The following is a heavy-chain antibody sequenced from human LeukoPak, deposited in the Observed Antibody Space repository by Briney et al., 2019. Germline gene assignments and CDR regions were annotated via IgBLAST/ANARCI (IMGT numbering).Heavy chain of an antibody. CDR1: GYSFTNYW. D-gene: IGHD3-10*01. J-gene: IGHJ5*02. CDR2: IY. V-gene: IGHV5-51*01. Sequence: GESLKISCKGGGYSFTNYWIVWVRQMPGKGLEWMGVIYSPSFQGQVTISVDKSISTVYLQWSALKASDSAIYYCARLGVKIVRGVSLKGSGGHWFDPWGQGTLVTVSS. CDR3: ARLGVKIVRGVSLKGSGGHWFDP.